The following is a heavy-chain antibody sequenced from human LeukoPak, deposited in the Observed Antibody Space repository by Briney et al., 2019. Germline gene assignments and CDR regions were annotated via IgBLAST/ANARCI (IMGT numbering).Heavy chain of an antibody. V-gene: IGHV3-53*01. CDR1: GFTVSSNY. CDR2: IYSGGST. J-gene: IGHJ4*02. Sequence: GGSLRLSCAASGFTVSSNYMSWVRQAPGKGLEWVSVIYSGGSTYYADSVKGRFTISRDNSKNTLYLQINSLRAEDTAVYYCARDGYSYGPFDYWGQGTLVTVSS. D-gene: IGHD5-18*01. CDR3: ARDGYSYGPFDY.